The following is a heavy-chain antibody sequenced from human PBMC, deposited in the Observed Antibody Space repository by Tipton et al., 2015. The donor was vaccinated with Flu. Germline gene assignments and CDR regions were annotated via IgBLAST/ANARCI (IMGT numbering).Heavy chain of an antibody. Sequence: SLRLSCAASGFTFSSYGMNWVRQAPGKGLEWVSSISSSSSYIYYADSVKGRFTISRDNAKNSLYLQMNSLRAEDTAVYYCARARRDGYNLFAFDIWGQGTMVTVSS. CDR2: ISSSSSYI. V-gene: IGHV3-21*01. CDR1: GFTFSSYG. CDR3: ARARRDGYNLFAFDI. D-gene: IGHD5-24*01. J-gene: IGHJ3*02.